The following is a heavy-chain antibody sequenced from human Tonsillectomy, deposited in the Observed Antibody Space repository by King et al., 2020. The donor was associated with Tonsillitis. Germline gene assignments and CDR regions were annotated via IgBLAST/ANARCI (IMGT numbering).Heavy chain of an antibody. J-gene: IGHJ4*02. CDR3: ARAGMDGYDIPSLGY. V-gene: IGHV4-30-4*01. CDR2: IYYSGST. D-gene: IGHD3-9*01. CDR1: GGSISSGDYY. Sequence: VQLQESGPGLVKPSQTLSLTCTVSGGSISSGDYYWSWIRQPPGKGLEWIGYIYYSGSTYYSPSLKSRVTISVDTSKNQFSLKLSSVTAADTAVYYCARAGMDGYDIPSLGYWGQGTLVTVSS.